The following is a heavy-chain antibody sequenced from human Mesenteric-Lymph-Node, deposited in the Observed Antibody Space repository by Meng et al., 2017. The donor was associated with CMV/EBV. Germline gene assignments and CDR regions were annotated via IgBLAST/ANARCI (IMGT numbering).Heavy chain of an antibody. V-gene: IGHV3-7*01. CDR1: AFTFSSFW. D-gene: IGHD2-2*01. CDR3: ARCSSTSCWNY. J-gene: IGHJ4*02. CDR2: INQDGSEK. Sequence: GESLKISCAASAFTFSSFWMSWVRQAPGKGLEWVAYINQDGSEKYYVDSVKGRFTISRDNAKNSLYLQMNSLRAEDTAVYYCARCSSTSCWNYWGQGTLVTVSS.